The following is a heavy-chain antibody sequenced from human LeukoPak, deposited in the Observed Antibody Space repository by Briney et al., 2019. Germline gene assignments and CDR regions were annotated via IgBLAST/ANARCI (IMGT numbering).Heavy chain of an antibody. CDR2: MNPNSGNT. Sequence: GASVKVSCKASGYTFTGYYMHWVRQAPGQGLEWMGWMNPNSGNTGYAQKFQGRVTITRNTSISTAYMELSSLRSEDTAVYYCARVGYPFWSGYSYYYYYMDVWGKGTTVTVSS. V-gene: IGHV1-8*03. D-gene: IGHD3-3*01. CDR3: ARVGYPFWSGYSYYYYYMDV. CDR1: GYTFTGYY. J-gene: IGHJ6*03.